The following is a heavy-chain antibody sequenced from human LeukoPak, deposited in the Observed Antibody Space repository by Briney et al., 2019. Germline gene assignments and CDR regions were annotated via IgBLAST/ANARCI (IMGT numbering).Heavy chain of an antibody. V-gene: IGHV4-61*02. D-gene: IGHD1-1*01. CDR1: GGSINSGSHY. CDR3: ARDMGSTGTTVGGWFDP. Sequence: PSETLSLTCTVSGGSINSGSHYWTWIRHPAGKGLEYIGRVYSSGSTDSNPSLRSRLTMSVDMSKNQLSLKLSSVTAADTAVYYCARDMGSTGTTVGGWFDPWGQGTLVTVSS. J-gene: IGHJ5*02. CDR2: VYSSGST.